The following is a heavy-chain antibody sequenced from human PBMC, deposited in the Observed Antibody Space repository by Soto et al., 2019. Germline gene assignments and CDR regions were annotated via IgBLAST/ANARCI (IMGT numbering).Heavy chain of an antibody. CDR2: IIPILGIA. J-gene: IGHJ6*03. CDR1: GGTFSSYT. Sequence: ASVKVSCKASGGTFSSYTISWVRQAPGQGLEWMGRIIPILGIANYAQKFQGRVTITADKSTSTAYMELSSLRSVDTAVYYCARSITMVRGVIAPLYYYYLDVWGKGTTVPVSS. V-gene: IGHV1-69*02. CDR3: ARSITMVRGVIAPLYYYYLDV. D-gene: IGHD3-10*01.